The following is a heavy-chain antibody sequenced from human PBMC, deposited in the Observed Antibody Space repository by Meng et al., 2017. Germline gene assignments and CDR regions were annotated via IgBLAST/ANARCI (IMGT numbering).Heavy chain of an antibody. V-gene: IGHV1-18*01. Sequence: ASVKVSCKASGYTFTSYGISWVRQAPGQGLEWMGWISAYNGNTNYAQKLQGRVTMTTDTSTSTACMELRSLRSDDTAVYYCARVGSGSYYFLDYWGQGTLVTVSS. D-gene: IGHD1-26*01. CDR2: ISAYNGNT. J-gene: IGHJ4*02. CDR3: ARVGSGSYYFLDY. CDR1: GYTFTSYG.